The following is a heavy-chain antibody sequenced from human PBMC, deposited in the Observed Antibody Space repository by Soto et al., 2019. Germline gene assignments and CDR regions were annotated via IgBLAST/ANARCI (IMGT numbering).Heavy chain of an antibody. CDR1: GYTFTHYY. J-gene: IGHJ4*02. CDR3: ASCPIYGGDSYFAY. V-gene: IGHV1-46*01. Sequence: QVQLVQSGAEVRKPGASVKLSCQASGYTFTHYYIHWVRQAPGQGLEWLGIINTDTGTTSYAQTYKGRGTQTTDTPASTVYSALSGLAAEYTAVYYCASCPIYGGDSYFAYWGQGTLVTVSS. CDR2: INTDTGTT. D-gene: IGHD2-2*02.